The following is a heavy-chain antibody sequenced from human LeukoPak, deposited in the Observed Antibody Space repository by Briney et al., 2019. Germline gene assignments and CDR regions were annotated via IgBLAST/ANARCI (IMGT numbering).Heavy chain of an antibody. J-gene: IGHJ3*02. D-gene: IGHD3-16*01. CDR3: AREGTFRASYI. CDR1: GFTFSSYS. Sequence: GGSLRLSCAASGFTFSSYSMNWLRQAPGKGLEWVSSISSSSSYIYYADSVKGRFTISRDNAKNSLYLQMNCLTAEDTAVYYCAREGTFRASYIGGQGTMVTVSS. V-gene: IGHV3-21*01. CDR2: ISSSSSYI.